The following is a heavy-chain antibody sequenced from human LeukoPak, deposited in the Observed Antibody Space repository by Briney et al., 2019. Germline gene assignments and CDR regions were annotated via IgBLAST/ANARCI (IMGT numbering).Heavy chain of an antibody. V-gene: IGHV5-51*01. J-gene: IGHJ4*02. D-gene: IGHD6-13*01. CDR1: GYSFTSYW. CDR2: IYPGDSDT. CDR3: ARHRIAAAGTTLPDY. Sequence: PGESLKISCKGSGYSFTSYWIGWVRQMPGKGLEWMGIIYPGDSDTRYSPSFQGQVTISADKSISTAYLQWSSLKASDTAMYYCARHRIAAAGTTLPDYWGQGTLVTVSS.